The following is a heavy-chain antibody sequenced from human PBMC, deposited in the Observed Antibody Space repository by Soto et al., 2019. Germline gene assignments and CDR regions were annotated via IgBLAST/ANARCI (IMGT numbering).Heavy chain of an antibody. CDR1: GGTFSNYA. CDR2: IIPIFGTA. V-gene: IGHV1-69*12. J-gene: IGHJ5*02. Sequence: QVQLVQSGAEVKKPGSSVKVSCKASGGTFSNYAISWVRQAPGQGLEWMGGIIPIFGTANYAQKFQGRVTITADESQSKAYMDLRSRRSEDTAIYYCAVGSVDIVPTGMKPFDPWGQGTLVTVSS. D-gene: IGHD5-12*01. CDR3: AVGSVDIVPTGMKPFDP.